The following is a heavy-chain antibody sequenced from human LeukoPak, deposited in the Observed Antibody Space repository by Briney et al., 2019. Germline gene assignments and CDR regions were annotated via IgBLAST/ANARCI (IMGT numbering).Heavy chain of an antibody. D-gene: IGHD6-13*01. V-gene: IGHV3-NL1*01. J-gene: IGHJ4*02. CDR3: AKLYTSRWHNDY. CDR1: GFTFSPYG. Sequence: GGSLRLSCEASGFTFSPYGMHWVRQAPDKGLEWVSALSNIGSSTSYADSVKGRFTISRDNSKNTLYLQMNSLRAEDTAVYYCAKLYTSRWHNDYWGQGTLVTVSS. CDR2: LSNIGSST.